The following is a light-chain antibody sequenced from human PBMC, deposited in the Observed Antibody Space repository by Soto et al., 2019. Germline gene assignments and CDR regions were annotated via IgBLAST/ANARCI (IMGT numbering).Light chain of an antibody. V-gene: IGKV3-15*01. Sequence: EIVVTPSPATPSVSPVERATLSCRASQSISNLLAWYQQKPGQAPRLLMYGASTRATGFPDRFSGSGSGTEFTLTISSLHSEDFAVYYCQQYYDWPITFGQGTRLEIK. CDR3: QQYYDWPIT. CDR1: QSISNL. J-gene: IGKJ5*01. CDR2: GAS.